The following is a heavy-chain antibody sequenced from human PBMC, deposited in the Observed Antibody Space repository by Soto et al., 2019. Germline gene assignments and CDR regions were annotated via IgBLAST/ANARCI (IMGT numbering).Heavy chain of an antibody. V-gene: IGHV3-30*18. Sequence: QVQLVESGGGVVQPGRSLRLSCAASGFTFSSYGMHWVRQAPGKGLEWVAVISYDGSNKCYADSVKGRFTISRDNSKNTLYLQMNSLRAEDTAVYYCAKDRRPNYYYGMDVWGQGTTVTVSS. CDR2: ISYDGSNK. D-gene: IGHD6-25*01. J-gene: IGHJ6*02. CDR1: GFTFSSYG. CDR3: AKDRRPNYYYGMDV.